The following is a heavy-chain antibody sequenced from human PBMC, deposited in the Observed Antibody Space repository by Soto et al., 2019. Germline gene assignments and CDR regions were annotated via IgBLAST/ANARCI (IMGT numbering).Heavy chain of an antibody. CDR1: SGSISSSNW. CDR3: ARSGVVVVAATPYYFDY. V-gene: IGHV4-4*02. Sequence: TSETLSLTCAVSSGSISSSNWWSWVRQPPGKGLEWIGEIYHSGSTNYNPSLKSRVTISVDKSKNQFSLKLSSVTAADTAVYYCARSGVVVVAATPYYFDYWGQGTLVTVSS. J-gene: IGHJ4*02. D-gene: IGHD2-15*01. CDR2: IYHSGST.